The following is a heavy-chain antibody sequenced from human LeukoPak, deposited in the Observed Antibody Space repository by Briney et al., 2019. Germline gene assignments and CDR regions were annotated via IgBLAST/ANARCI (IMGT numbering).Heavy chain of an antibody. CDR3: ATEVFGLYGGNSGGS. V-gene: IGHV1-18*01. CDR2: ISAYNGNT. Sequence: ASVTVSCKASGYTFTDYGITWVRQAPGQGLEWMGWISAYNGNTNYAQNLQGRVTMTTDTSTSTAYMELRSLRSDDTAVYYCATEVFGLYGGNSGGSWGQGTLVTVSS. J-gene: IGHJ5*02. CDR1: GYTFTDYG. D-gene: IGHD4-23*01.